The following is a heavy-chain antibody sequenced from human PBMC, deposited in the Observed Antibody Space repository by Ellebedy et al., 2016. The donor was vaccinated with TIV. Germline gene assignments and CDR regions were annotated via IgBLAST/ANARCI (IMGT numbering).Heavy chain of an antibody. CDR2: INQDGSAK. CDR3: ARDMAWGNERINDPFDM. V-gene: IGHV3-7*01. Sequence: GGSLRLSCAVSGFSFRSYWMSWVRLAPGKGLEWVANINQDGSAKYYVDSVRGRFTISRDNAKNSLYLQMNSLRAEDTAVYYCARDMAWGNERINDPFDMWGQGTMVTVSS. CDR1: GFSFRSYW. D-gene: IGHD7-27*01. J-gene: IGHJ3*02.